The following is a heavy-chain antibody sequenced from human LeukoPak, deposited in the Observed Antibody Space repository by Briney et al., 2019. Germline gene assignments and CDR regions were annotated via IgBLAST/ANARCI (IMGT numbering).Heavy chain of an antibody. Sequence: GGSLRLSCAASGFTFSSYAMHWVRQAPGKGLEWVAVISYDGSNKYYADSVKGRFTISRDNSKNTLYLQMNSLRAEDTAVYYCERYSSGYWGQGTLVTVSS. J-gene: IGHJ4*02. CDR1: GFTFSSYA. CDR2: ISYDGSNK. CDR3: ERYSSGY. D-gene: IGHD6-19*01. V-gene: IGHV3-30*04.